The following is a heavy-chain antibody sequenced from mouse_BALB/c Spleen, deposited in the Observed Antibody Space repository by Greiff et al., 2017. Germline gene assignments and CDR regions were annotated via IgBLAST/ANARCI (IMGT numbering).Heavy chain of an antibody. Sequence: DVKLQESGPGLVKPSQSLSLTCTVTGYSITSDYAWNWIRQFPGNKLEWMGYISYSGSTSYNPSLKSRISITRDTSKNQFFLQLNSVTTEDTATYYCARPYGSLYFDVWGAGTTVTVSS. CDR2: ISYSGST. D-gene: IGHD1-1*01. J-gene: IGHJ1*01. V-gene: IGHV3-2*02. CDR3: ARPYGSLYFDV. CDR1: GYSITSDYA.